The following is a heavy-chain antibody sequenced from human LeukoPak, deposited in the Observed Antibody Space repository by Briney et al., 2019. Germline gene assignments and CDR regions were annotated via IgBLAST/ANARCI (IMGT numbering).Heavy chain of an antibody. CDR1: GFPFSNAW. D-gene: IGHD3-16*02. CDR3: TTDWSYPESFDI. CDR2: IKSKTDGGTT. J-gene: IGHJ3*02. Sequence: GGSLRLSCAAAGFPFSNAWMSWVRQAPGKGLEWVGRIKSKTDGGTTDYAAPVKGRFTISRDDSKNTLYLQMNSLKTEDTAVYYCTTDWSYPESFDIWGQGTMVTVSS. V-gene: IGHV3-15*01.